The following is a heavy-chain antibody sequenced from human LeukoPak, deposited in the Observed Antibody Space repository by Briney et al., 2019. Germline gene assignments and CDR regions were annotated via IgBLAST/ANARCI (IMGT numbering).Heavy chain of an antibody. CDR1: GGSISSSNYY. J-gene: IGHJ4*02. D-gene: IGHD3-16*02. Sequence: SETLSLTCTVSGGSISSSNYYWGWIRQPPGKGLEWIGSIYYSGSTYYIPSLKSRVTISVDTSKNQFSLKLTSVTAADTAVYYCARGGMITFGGVIVDDYFDYWGQGTLVTVSS. CDR3: ARGGMITFGGVIVDDYFDY. V-gene: IGHV4-39*01. CDR2: IYYSGST.